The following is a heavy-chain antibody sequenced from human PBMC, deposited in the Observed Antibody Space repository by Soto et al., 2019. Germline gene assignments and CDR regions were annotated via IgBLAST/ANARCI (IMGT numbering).Heavy chain of an antibody. CDR3: ARPFGAIDAFDI. J-gene: IGHJ3*02. D-gene: IGHD1-26*01. Sequence: SETLSLSCTVSGGSISSGGYYWSWIRQDPGKGLEWIGYIYYSGSTYYNPSLKSRVTISVDTSKNQFSLKLSSVTAADTAVYYCARPFGAIDAFDIWGQGTMVTVSS. CDR1: GGSISSGGYY. CDR2: IYYSGST. V-gene: IGHV4-31*03.